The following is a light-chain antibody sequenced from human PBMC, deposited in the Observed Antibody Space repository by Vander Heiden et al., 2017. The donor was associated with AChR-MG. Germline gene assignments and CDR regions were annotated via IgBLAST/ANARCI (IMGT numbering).Light chain of an antibody. CDR2: KAS. CDR1: QSISSW. V-gene: IGKV1-5*03. Sequence: DIQMTQSPSTLSASVGDRVTITCRASQSISSWLAWYQQKPGKATKLLIYKASSLESGVPSRFSGSGSGTEFTLTISSLHPDDFATYYCQQYNSWWTFSKGPRWKSN. CDR3: QQYNSWWT. J-gene: IGKJ1*01.